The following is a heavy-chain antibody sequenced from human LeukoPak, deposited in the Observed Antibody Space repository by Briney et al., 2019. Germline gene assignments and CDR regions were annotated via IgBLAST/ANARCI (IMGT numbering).Heavy chain of an antibody. Sequence: PSETLSLTCAVYGGSFSGHYWTWIRQPPGKGLEWIGESTHSGSTNYNPSLKSRVTISVDTSKNQFSLKLTSATAADTAVYHCARGRTGAAALDFWGPGTLVIVSS. J-gene: IGHJ4*02. CDR3: ARGRTGAAALDF. D-gene: IGHD2-2*01. CDR1: GGSFSGHY. V-gene: IGHV4-34*01. CDR2: STHSGST.